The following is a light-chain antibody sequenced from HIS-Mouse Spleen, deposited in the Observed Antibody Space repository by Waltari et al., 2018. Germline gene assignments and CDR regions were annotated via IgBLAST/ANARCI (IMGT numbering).Light chain of an antibody. J-gene: IGKJ1*01. Sequence: EIVLTQSPATLSLSPGERAPLSCRASQSASSYLAWYQQKPGQAPRLLIYDASNRATGIPARFSGSGSGTDFTLTISSLEPEDFAVYYCQQRSNWPRTFGQGTKVEIK. CDR3: QQRSNWPRT. CDR2: DAS. CDR1: QSASSY. V-gene: IGKV3-11*01.